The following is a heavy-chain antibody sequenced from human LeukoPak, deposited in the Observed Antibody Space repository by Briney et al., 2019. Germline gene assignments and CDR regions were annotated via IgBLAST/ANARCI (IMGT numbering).Heavy chain of an antibody. D-gene: IGHD6-19*01. CDR1: GFTFSYYS. CDR3: ARDQGSDWSLPFDY. V-gene: IGHV3-21*01. Sequence: KPGGSLRLSRAASGFTFSYYSMNWVRQAPGKGLEWVSSISSGSSYIYYADSVKGRFTISRDNAKNSLYLQMNSLRAEDTAVYYCARDQGSDWSLPFDYWGQGTLVTVSS. CDR2: ISSGSSYI. J-gene: IGHJ4*02.